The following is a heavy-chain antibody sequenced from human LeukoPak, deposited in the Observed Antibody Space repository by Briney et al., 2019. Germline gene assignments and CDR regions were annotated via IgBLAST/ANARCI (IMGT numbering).Heavy chain of an antibody. V-gene: IGHV1-2*02. D-gene: IGHD5-24*01. CDR1: GYTFTSNY. J-gene: IGHJ4*02. Sequence: GASVKVSCKAFGYTFTSNYMHWVRQAPGQGLEWMGWINPNSGGTNYAQKFQGRVTMTRDTSISTAYMELSRLRSDDTAVYYCARPRTIRDGYNFLDYWGQGTLVTVSS. CDR2: INPNSGGT. CDR3: ARPRTIRDGYNFLDY.